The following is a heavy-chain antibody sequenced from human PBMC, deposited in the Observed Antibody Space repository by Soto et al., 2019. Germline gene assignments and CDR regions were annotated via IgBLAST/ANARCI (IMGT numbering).Heavy chain of an antibody. CDR2: IYYSGST. CDR1: GGSVSSGSYY. J-gene: IGHJ6*04. CDR3: ASPNYYDSSGYYYYYGMDV. D-gene: IGHD3-22*01. V-gene: IGHV4-61*01. Sequence: SETLSLTCTVSGGSVSSGSYYWSWIRQPPGKGLEWIGYIYYSGSTNYNPSLKSRVTISVYTSKNQFSLKLSSVTAADTAVYYCASPNYYDSSGYYYYYGMDVWGKGTKVTVSS.